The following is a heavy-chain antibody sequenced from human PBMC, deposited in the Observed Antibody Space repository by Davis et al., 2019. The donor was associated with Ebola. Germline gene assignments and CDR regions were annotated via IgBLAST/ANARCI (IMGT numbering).Heavy chain of an antibody. V-gene: IGHV3-7*01. D-gene: IGHD2-2*01. CDR3: ASQGGCISSTCFYYYYYAMDV. CDR2: IKQDGSEE. Sequence: GESLKISCAGSGFPFSRYWMSWVRQAPGKGLEWVANIKQDGSEEHYVDSVKGRFTISRDNAKNSLYLQMNSLRAEDTAVYYCASQGGCISSTCFYYYYYAMDVWGQGTTVTVSS. J-gene: IGHJ6*02. CDR1: GFPFSRYW.